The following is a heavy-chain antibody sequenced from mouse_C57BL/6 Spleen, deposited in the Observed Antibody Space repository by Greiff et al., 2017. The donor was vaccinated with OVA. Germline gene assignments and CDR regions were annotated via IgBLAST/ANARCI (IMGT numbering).Heavy chain of an antibody. Sequence: VQLKESGPELVKPGASVKIPCKASGYTFTDYNMDWVKQSHGKSLEWIGDINPNNGGTIYNQKFKGKATLTVDKSSSTAYMELRSLTSEDTAVYYCARKRGNYGWYFDVWGTGTTVTVSS. V-gene: IGHV1-18*01. CDR2: INPNNGGT. D-gene: IGHD2-1*01. CDR3: ARKRGNYGWYFDV. CDR1: GYTFTDYN. J-gene: IGHJ1*03.